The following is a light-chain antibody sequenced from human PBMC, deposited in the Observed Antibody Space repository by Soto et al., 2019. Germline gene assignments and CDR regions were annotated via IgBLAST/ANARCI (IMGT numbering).Light chain of an antibody. J-gene: IGKJ1*01. CDR1: QSVSSD. Sequence: EIVMTQSPATLSVSPGERATLSCRASQSVSSDLAWYQQKPGQPPRLLIYWASTRESGVPDRFSGSGSGTDFTLTISSLQAEDVAVYYCHQISTIPWAFGQGTKVDIK. V-gene: IGKV3-15*01. CDR3: HQISTIPWA. CDR2: WAS.